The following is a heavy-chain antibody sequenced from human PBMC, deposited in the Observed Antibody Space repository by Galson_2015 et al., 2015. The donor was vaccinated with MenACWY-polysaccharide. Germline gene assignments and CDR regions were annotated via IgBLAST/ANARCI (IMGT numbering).Heavy chain of an antibody. CDR2: MSYSGRA. J-gene: IGHJ5*02. CDR3: AREPTYDRSFGWFDP. D-gene: IGHD3-22*01. Sequence: LSLTCTVSGDSVTSVTYYWGWLRQSPGKGLEWIGYMSYSGRANYNPSLRSRVTISIDTSKNQFSLSLTSVTAADSAMYYCAREPTYDRSFGWFDPWGQGTLVTVPS. CDR1: GDSVTSVTYY. V-gene: IGHV4-61*01.